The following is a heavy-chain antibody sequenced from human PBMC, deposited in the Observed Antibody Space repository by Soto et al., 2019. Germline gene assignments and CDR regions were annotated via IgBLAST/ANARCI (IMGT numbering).Heavy chain of an antibody. Sequence: QVQLVQSGAEVKKPGASVKVSCKASGDTFTDYYIHWVRQAPGQGLEWMGTVNPSGGHTTYAEHFLGRMTMTRDTSTSTLYMELTSLTSEDTAVYYCARGGHVVVVTAALDYWGQGTLVTVSS. CDR2: VNPSGGHT. D-gene: IGHD2-21*02. CDR1: GDTFTDYY. J-gene: IGHJ4*02. CDR3: ARGGHVVVVTAALDY. V-gene: IGHV1-46*01.